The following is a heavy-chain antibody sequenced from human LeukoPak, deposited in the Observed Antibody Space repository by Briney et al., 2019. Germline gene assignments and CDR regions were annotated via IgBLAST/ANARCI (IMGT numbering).Heavy chain of an antibody. CDR3: ARDAQRGFDYSNSLEY. J-gene: IGHJ4*02. CDR2: IWSDGTEK. Sequence: PGGSLRLSCTASGFTYNHYGMHCVRQAPGKGLEWVAVIWSDGTEKYYADAVKGRFTVSRGDSSNTLYLQMNSLRGEDTAVYYCARDAQRGFDYSNSLEYWGQGTLVTVSS. D-gene: IGHD4-11*01. V-gene: IGHV3-33*08. CDR1: GFTYNHYG.